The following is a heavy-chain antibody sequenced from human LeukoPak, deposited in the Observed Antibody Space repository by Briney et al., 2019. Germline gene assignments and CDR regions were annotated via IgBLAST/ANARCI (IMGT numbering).Heavy chain of an antibody. Sequence: GGSLRLSCAASGFTFSSYAMTWVRQAPGKGLEWVSVIYSGGTTYYADSVKGRFTISRDNSKNTLYFQMNSLRAEDTAVYYCARDLDGGAGDAFDIWGQGTMVTVSS. CDR3: ARDLDGGAGDAFDI. V-gene: IGHV3-66*01. CDR2: IYSGGTT. J-gene: IGHJ3*02. CDR1: GFTFSSYA. D-gene: IGHD4-23*01.